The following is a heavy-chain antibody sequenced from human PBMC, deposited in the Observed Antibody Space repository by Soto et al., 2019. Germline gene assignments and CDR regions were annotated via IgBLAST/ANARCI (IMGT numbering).Heavy chain of an antibody. D-gene: IGHD3-10*01. Sequence: PGGSLRLSCAASGFTFNTYGMNWVRQAPGKGLEWVSYISSSSGTIYYADSLKGRFTISRDNAKNSLYLQMNSLRAEDTAVYYCARDPGMVRGVVIFDYWGQGTLVTVSS. CDR1: GFTFNTYG. CDR2: ISSSSGTI. V-gene: IGHV3-48*01. J-gene: IGHJ4*02. CDR3: ARDPGMVRGVVIFDY.